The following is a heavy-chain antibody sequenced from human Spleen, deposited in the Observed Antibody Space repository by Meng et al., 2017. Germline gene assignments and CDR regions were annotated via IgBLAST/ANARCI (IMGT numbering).Heavy chain of an antibody. Sequence: GESLKISCAASGFSFIDHYMDWVRQAPGKGLEWVGRSRNRAKSYTTEYAASVKGRFIISRDNSQNSLYLHMDSLKIEDTAVYFCARLSGEAGARDFDYWGQGTLVTVSS. CDR2: SRNRAKSYTT. V-gene: IGHV3-72*01. J-gene: IGHJ4*02. CDR1: GFSFIDHY. CDR3: ARLSGEAGARDFDY. D-gene: IGHD3-10*01.